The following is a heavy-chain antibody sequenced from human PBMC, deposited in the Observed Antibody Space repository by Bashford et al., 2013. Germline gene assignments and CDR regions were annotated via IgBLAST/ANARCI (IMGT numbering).Heavy chain of an antibody. CDR3: ARDGPVVGVWNAFDV. CDR2: INPNSGGT. J-gene: IGHJ3*01. V-gene: IGHV1-2*02. Sequence: ASVKVSCKASGYTFSDYYLHWVRQAPGQGLEWMGWINPNSGGTNYAQKFQGRVTMTRDTSISTAYMELSSLRSDDTAVYYCARDGPVVGVWNAFDVWAKGQWSPSPQ. D-gene: IGHD1-26*01. CDR1: GYTFSDYY.